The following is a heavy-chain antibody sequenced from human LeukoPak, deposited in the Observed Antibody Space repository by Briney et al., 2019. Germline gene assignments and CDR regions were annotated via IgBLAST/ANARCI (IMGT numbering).Heavy chain of an antibody. CDR1: GFTFSSYG. D-gene: IGHD6-6*01. CDR3: ARDGIAARGAFDI. V-gene: IGHV3-30*03. J-gene: IGHJ3*02. Sequence: PGRSLRLSCAASGFTFSSYGMHWVRQAPGKGLEWVAVISYDGSNKYYADSVKGRFTISRDNSKNTLYLQMNSLRAEDTAVYYCARDGIAARGAFDIWGQGTMVTVSS. CDR2: ISYDGSNK.